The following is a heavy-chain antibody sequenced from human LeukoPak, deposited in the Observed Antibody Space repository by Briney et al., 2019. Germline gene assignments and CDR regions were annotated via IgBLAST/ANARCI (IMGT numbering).Heavy chain of an antibody. CDR1: GYTSISYG. Sequence: ASVKVSCKASGYTSISYGMNWVRQAPGQGLEWMGWINTNTGDPTYAQGFTGRFVFSLDTSVSTAYLQISSLKAEDTAVYYCARGPYGSGSYYGDYWGQGTLVTVSS. V-gene: IGHV7-4-1*02. CDR2: INTNTGDP. D-gene: IGHD3-10*01. J-gene: IGHJ4*02. CDR3: ARGPYGSGSYYGDY.